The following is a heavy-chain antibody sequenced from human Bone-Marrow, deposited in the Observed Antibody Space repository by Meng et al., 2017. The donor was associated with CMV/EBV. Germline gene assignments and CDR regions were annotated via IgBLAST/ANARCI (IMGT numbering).Heavy chain of an antibody. CDR2: FDPEDGET. CDR3: ATVGEYPYYFDY. J-gene: IGHJ4*02. D-gene: IGHD2-2*01. Sequence: QFPLVQSGVEVKKPGAAGKVSCKVSGYTLTELFMHWVRQAPGKGLEWMGGFDPEDGETNYAQKFQGRVTMTEDTSTDTAYMELSSLRSEDTAVYYCATVGEYPYYFDYWGQGTLVTASS. CDR1: GYTLTELF. V-gene: IGHV1-24*01.